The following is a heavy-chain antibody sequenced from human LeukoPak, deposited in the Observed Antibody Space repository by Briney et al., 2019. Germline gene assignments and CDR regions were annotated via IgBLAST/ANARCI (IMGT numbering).Heavy chain of an antibody. V-gene: IGHV3-9*01. Sequence: PGRSLRLSCAASGFTFDDYDMHWVRQAPGKGLEWVSGISRNSGSIGYADSVKGRFTISRDNAENSLYLQMNSLRAEDTALYYCAKDIATGNRLYYFDYWGQGTLVTVSS. J-gene: IGHJ4*02. CDR1: GFTFDDYD. CDR3: AKDIATGNRLYYFDY. D-gene: IGHD1-14*01. CDR2: ISRNSGSI.